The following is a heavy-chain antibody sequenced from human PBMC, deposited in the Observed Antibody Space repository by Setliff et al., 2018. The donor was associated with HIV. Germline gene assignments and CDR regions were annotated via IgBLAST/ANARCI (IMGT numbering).Heavy chain of an antibody. J-gene: IGHJ6*03. D-gene: IGHD6-13*01. Sequence: SETLSLTCTVSGGSISRGSYSWGWIRQPPGKGLEWIGSISYTGITNYNPSLKSRVTISVDTSKNQFSLKLSSVTAADTAVYYCARSGLYRGYSSRRYYYYMDVWGKGTTVTVSS. CDR1: GGSISRGSYS. V-gene: IGHV4-39*07. CDR2: ISYTGIT. CDR3: ARSGLYRGYSSRRYYYYMDV.